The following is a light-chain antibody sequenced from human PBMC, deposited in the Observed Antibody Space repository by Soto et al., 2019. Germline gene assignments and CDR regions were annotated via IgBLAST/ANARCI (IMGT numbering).Light chain of an antibody. V-gene: IGLV1-51*01. J-gene: IGLJ2*01. Sequence: QSVLTQPPSVSAAPGQKVTIPCSGSSSNIGNNYVSWYQQLPGTAPKLLIYDNNKRPSGIPDRFSGSKSGTSATLGITGLQTGDEADYYCGTWDSRLSTSVFGGGTKVTVL. CDR1: SSNIGNNY. CDR2: DNN. CDR3: GTWDSRLSTSV.